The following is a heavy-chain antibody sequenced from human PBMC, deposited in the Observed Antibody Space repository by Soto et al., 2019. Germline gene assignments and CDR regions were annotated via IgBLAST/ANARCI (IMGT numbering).Heavy chain of an antibody. CDR1: GGSVSGDDHY. CDR3: ARRTESYGFNL. J-gene: IGHJ4*02. CDR2: IFYSGSA. V-gene: IGHV4-30-4*01. Sequence: SETLSLGCPVSGGSVSGDDHYCNWIRQPTGKGLEWIGYIFYSGSAYYNPSLQRRLTISVDTSNNQFSLKLNSVTAADTAMYYCARRTESYGFNLGGRGTLVT. D-gene: IGHD5-18*01.